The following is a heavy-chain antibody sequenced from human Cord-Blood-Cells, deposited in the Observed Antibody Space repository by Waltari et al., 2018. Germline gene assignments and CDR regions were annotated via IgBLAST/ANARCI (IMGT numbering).Heavy chain of an antibody. V-gene: IGHV4-34*01. CDR1: GGSFSGYY. CDR2: INHVGST. D-gene: IGHD2-21*02. Sequence: QVQLQQWGAGLLKPSETLSLTCAVYGGSFSGYYWSWIRQPPGKGLEWIGEINHVGSTNYNPSLKSRVTISVDTSKNQFSLKLSSVTAADTAVYYCASTYCGGDCYSDYWGQGTLVTVSS. CDR3: ASTYCGGDCYSDY. J-gene: IGHJ4*02.